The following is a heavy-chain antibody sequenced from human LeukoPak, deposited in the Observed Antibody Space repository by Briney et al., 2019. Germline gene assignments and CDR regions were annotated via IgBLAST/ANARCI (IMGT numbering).Heavy chain of an antibody. Sequence: GASVKVSCKASGGTFSSYAISWVRQAPGQGLEWMGGIIPIFGTANYAQKFQGRVTIIADKSTSTAYMELSSLRSEDTAVYYCAKEHDILTGYSPRSIFDYWGQGTLVTVSS. CDR3: AKEHDILTGYSPRSIFDY. CDR1: GGTFSSYA. V-gene: IGHV1-69*06. J-gene: IGHJ4*02. D-gene: IGHD3-9*01. CDR2: IIPIFGTA.